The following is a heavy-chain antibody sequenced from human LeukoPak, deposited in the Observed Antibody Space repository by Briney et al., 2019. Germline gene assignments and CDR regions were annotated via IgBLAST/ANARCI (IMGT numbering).Heavy chain of an antibody. D-gene: IGHD3-3*01. J-gene: IGHJ4*02. V-gene: IGHV4-39*01. CDR2: IYYSGST. CDR1: GGSISSSSYY. Sequence: SETLSLTCTVSGGSISSSSYYWGWIRQPPGKGLEWIGSIYYSGSTYYNPSLKSRVTTSVDTSKNQFSLKLSSVTAADTAVYYCARRGGDFWSGYYKYYFDYWGQGTLVTVPS. CDR3: ARRGGDFWSGYYKYYFDY.